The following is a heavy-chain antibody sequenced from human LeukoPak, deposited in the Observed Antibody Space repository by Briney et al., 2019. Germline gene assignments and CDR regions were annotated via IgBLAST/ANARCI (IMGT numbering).Heavy chain of an antibody. Sequence: SETLSLTCAVYGGSFSGYYWSWIRQPPGKGLEWIGEINHSGSTNYNPSLKSRVTISVDTSKNQFSLKLSSVTAADTAVYYCARIRRGSSGYYYWGQGTLVTVSS. J-gene: IGHJ4*02. CDR2: INHSGST. V-gene: IGHV4-34*01. CDR1: GGSFSGYY. D-gene: IGHD3-22*01. CDR3: ARIRRGSSGYYY.